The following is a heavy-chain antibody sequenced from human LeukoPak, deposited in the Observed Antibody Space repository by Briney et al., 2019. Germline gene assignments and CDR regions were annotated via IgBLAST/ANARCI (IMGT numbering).Heavy chain of an antibody. CDR1: GFAFSGYW. D-gene: IGHD6-6*01. CDR3: ARMGSSSSSY. Sequence: GGSLRLSCAASGFAFSGYWMSWVRQAPGKGLEWVANINQDGSETYYVDSVKGRFTISRDNTKNSLYLQMNSLRAEDTAVYYCARMGSSSSSYWGQGTLVTVSS. J-gene: IGHJ4*02. V-gene: IGHV3-7*01. CDR2: INQDGSET.